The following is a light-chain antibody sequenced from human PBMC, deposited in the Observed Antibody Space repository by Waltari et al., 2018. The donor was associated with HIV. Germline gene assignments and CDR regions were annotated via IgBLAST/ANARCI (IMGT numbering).Light chain of an antibody. J-gene: IGKJ4*01. CDR3: QQSYSVSPI. CDR1: QSISTY. Sequence: DIQMTQSPSSLSASIGDRVTITCRASQSISTYLNWYQQKPGKAPKLLIYAASNLQSGVPSRFSGSGSGTDFTLTVVSLQPEDFAAYYCQQSYSVSPIFGGGTKVEIK. V-gene: IGKV1-39*01. CDR2: AAS.